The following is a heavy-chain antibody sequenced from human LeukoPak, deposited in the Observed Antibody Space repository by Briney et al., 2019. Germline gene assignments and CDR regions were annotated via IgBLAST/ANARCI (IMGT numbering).Heavy chain of an antibody. J-gene: IGHJ4*02. CDR1: GFSLGSYS. V-gene: IGHV3-48*01. Sequence: PGGSLRLSCAASGFSLGSYSMNWVRQAPGKGLEWISYISGSSGTVYYADSVKGRFTISRDNAKNSLFLQLNTLRVDDTAVYYCARGYSFIDFWGQGTLLTVSS. D-gene: IGHD5-18*01. CDR2: ISGSSGTV. CDR3: ARGYSFIDF.